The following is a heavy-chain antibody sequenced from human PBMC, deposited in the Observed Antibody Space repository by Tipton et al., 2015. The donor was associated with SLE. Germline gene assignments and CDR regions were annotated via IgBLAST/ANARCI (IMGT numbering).Heavy chain of an antibody. D-gene: IGHD3-3*01. CDR1: GFTFSNSD. J-gene: IGHJ1*01. CDR2: VSWNGSRT. Sequence: SLRLSCAASGFTFSNSDMDWVHQAPGKGLEWVSGVSWNGSRTHYADSVKGRFIISRDNAKNTLYLQMNSLRAEDTAVYYCARSNYDFWSGSHGYFQHWGQGTLVTVSS. V-gene: IGHV3-35*01. CDR3: ARSNYDFWSGSHGYFQH.